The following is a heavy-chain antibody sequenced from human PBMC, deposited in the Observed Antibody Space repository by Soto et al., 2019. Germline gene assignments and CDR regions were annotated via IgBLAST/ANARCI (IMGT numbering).Heavy chain of an antibody. Sequence: SVKVSCKASGGTFSSYAISWVRQAPGQGLEWMGGIIPTFGTANYAQKFQGRVTITADESTSTAYMELSSLRSEDTAVYYCARGKRKEVATAYDYWGQGTLVTVSS. J-gene: IGHJ4*02. D-gene: IGHD5-18*01. CDR2: IIPTFGTA. V-gene: IGHV1-69*13. CDR3: ARGKRKEVATAYDY. CDR1: GGTFSSYA.